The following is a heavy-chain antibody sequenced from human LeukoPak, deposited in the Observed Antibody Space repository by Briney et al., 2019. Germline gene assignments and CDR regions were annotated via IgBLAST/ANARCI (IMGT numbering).Heavy chain of an antibody. CDR1: VVTFSSYG. V-gene: IGHV3-33*01. Sequence: PGGSLRLSCAASVVTFSSYGMHSVRQAPDKGLEWVAVIWYDGSNKYYADSVKGRFTISRDNSKNTLYLQMNSLRAEDTAVYYCARNQDYGVYNSVGAFDIWGQGTMVTVSS. J-gene: IGHJ3*02. D-gene: IGHD4-17*01. CDR3: ARNQDYGVYNSVGAFDI. CDR2: IWYDGSNK.